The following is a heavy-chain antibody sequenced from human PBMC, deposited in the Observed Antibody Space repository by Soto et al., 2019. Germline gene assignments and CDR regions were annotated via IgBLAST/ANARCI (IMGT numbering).Heavy chain of an antibody. Sequence: ASVKVSCKASGGTFSSYTISWVRQAPGQGLEWMGRIIPILGIANYAQKFQGRVTITADKSTSTAYMELSSLRSEDTAVYYCARENGLTWNCFDPWGQGTLVTVSS. J-gene: IGHJ5*02. D-gene: IGHD7-27*01. CDR3: ARENGLTWNCFDP. CDR2: IIPILGIA. V-gene: IGHV1-69*04. CDR1: GGTFSSYT.